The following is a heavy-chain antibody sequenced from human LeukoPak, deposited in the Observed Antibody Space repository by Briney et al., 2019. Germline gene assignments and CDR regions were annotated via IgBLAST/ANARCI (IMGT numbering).Heavy chain of an antibody. CDR2: VYFSGST. CDR3: ARAVSSYGGGIAKVFDS. J-gene: IGHJ4*02. V-gene: IGHV4-59*01. Sequence: PSETLSLSCTASGGPISTYQWSWIRQPPGKGPEWIGYVYFSGSTDYSPSLKSRATMSVDTSMNQFSLTLSSVTAADTAIYYCARAVSSYGGGIAKVFDSWGQGTLVTVSS. D-gene: IGHD3-16*02. CDR1: GGPISTYQ.